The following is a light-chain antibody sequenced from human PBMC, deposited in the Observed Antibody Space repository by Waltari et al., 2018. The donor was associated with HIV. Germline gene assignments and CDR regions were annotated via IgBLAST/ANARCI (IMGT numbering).Light chain of an antibody. CDR3: QAWDGSNGV. CDR2: KDR. Sequence: SHELTRPPSVSVCPGQTASITCSGDKLEDKYVWWYQQKPGQSPGLVLYKDRERPSGIPQRFSGSNSGNTATLTISGTQATDEADYFCQAWDGSNGVFGGGTKLTVL. V-gene: IGLV3-1*01. CDR1: KLEDKY. J-gene: IGLJ3*02.